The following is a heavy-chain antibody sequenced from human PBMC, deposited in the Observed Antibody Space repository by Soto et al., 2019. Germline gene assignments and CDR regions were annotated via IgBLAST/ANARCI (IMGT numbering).Heavy chain of an antibody. CDR2: IYYSGST. Sequence: SETLSLTCTVSGGSISSYYWSWIRQPPGKGLEWIGYIYYSGSTNYNPSLKSRVTISVDTSKNQFSLKLSSVTAADTAVYYCARDVNMVRGFDYWGQGTLVTVSS. J-gene: IGHJ4*02. CDR1: GGSISSYY. V-gene: IGHV4-59*01. CDR3: ARDVNMVRGFDY. D-gene: IGHD3-10*01.